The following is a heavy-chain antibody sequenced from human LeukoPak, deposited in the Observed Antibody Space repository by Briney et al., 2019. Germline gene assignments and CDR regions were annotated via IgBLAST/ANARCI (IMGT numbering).Heavy chain of an antibody. J-gene: IGHJ6*03. V-gene: IGHV4-39*07. CDR2: IYYSGST. D-gene: IGHD3-16*01. CDR3: ARETSQKGAHYMDV. Sequence: SETLSLTCTVSGGSISSSSYYWGWIRQPPGKGPECIGSIYYSGSTYYNPSLKSRVTISVDTSKNEFSLKLSSVTAADTAVYYCARETSQKGAHYMDVWGKGTTVTISS. CDR1: GGSISSSSYY.